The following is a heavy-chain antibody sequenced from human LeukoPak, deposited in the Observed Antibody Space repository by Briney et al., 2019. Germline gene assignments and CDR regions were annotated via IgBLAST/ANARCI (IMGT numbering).Heavy chain of an antibody. Sequence: GGSLRPSCAASGFSFSTYSMNWVRQAPGKGLEWISYISNSGHTTYYAESVKGRFTISRGNAWNSLYLQMNSLRGEDTAVYYRARRITISGLGYYMDVWGKGTTVIVSS. V-gene: IGHV3-48*01. J-gene: IGHJ6*04. CDR1: GFSFSTYS. CDR3: ARRITISGLGYYMDV. CDR2: ISNSGHTT. D-gene: IGHD3-3*01.